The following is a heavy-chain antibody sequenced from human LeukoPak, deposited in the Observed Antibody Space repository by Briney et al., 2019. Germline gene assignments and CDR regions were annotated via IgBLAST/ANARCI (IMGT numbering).Heavy chain of an antibody. V-gene: IGHV4-39*02. J-gene: IGHJ4*02. CDR2: GLYTGNT. CDR1: GGSIAVNHYY. CDR3: AREHRSSKYFDS. D-gene: IGHD6-6*01. Sequence: SETLSLTCSVSGGSIAVNHYYWGWIRQPPGKGLEWIGSGLYTGNTYSNPSLRSRVTISVDTSKNEFSLKMNSVTAADTAVYYRAREHRSSKYFDSWGQGALMIVSS.